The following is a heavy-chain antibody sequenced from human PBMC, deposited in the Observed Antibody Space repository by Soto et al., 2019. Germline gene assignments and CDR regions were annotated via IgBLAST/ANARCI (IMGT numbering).Heavy chain of an antibody. D-gene: IGHD3-9*01. CDR3: TRHVLYYDILTGETDYYYGMDV. Sequence: GGSLRLSCAASGFTFSGSAMHWVRQASGKGLEWVGRIRSKANSYATAYAASVKGRFTISRDDSKNTAYLQMNSLKTEDTAVYYCTRHVLYYDILTGETDYYYGMDVWGQGTTVTVSS. V-gene: IGHV3-73*01. CDR2: IRSKANSYAT. J-gene: IGHJ6*02. CDR1: GFTFSGSA.